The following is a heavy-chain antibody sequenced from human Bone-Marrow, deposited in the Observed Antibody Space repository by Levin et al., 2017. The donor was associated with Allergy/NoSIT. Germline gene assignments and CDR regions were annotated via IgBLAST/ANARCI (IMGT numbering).Heavy chain of an antibody. CDR3: ARDRNWGRADWYLDL. CDR1: RFTFSNYG. V-gene: IGHV3-33*01. Sequence: GESLKISCAASRFTFSNYGMHWVRQAPGKGLEWVAVIWYDGSNNKYADSVKGRFTISRDNSKNTLYLQMNSLRAEDTAVYYCARDRNWGRADWYLDLWGRGTLVTVSS. J-gene: IGHJ2*01. D-gene: IGHD3-16*01. CDR2: IWYDGSNN.